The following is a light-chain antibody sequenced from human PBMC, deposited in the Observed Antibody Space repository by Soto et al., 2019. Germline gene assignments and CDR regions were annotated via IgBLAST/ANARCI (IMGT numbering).Light chain of an antibody. CDR1: QSVIHTSNNKSY. V-gene: IGKV4-1*01. CDR2: WAS. J-gene: IGKJ2*01. CDR3: QQYYSTPRT. Sequence: DIVMTQSPDSLAVSLGERATINCKSSQSVIHTSNNKSYLAWYQQKAGQPPELLLYWASARDSGVPDRFSGSGSGTDFTLTIGSLQAEDVAVYYCQQYYSTPRTFGQGTKVEIK.